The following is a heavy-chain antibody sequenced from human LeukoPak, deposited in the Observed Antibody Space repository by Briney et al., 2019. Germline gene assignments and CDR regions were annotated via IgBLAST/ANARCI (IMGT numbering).Heavy chain of an antibody. J-gene: IGHJ4*02. V-gene: IGHV3-30-3*01. CDR3: ARGRFVVGDGFDY. D-gene: IGHD2-2*01. Sequence: PGGSLRLSCAASGFTFSSYAMHWVRQAPGKGLERVAVISYDGSNKYYADSVKGRFTISRDNSKNTLYLQMNSLRAEDTAVYYCARGRFVVGDGFDYWGQGTLVTVSS. CDR2: ISYDGSNK. CDR1: GFTFSSYA.